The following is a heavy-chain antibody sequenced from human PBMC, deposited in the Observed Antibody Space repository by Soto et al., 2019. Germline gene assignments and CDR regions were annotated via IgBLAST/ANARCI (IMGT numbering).Heavy chain of an antibody. V-gene: IGHV3-15*01. CDR1: GFTFRNYA. D-gene: IGHD3-22*01. CDR3: STAMDYYDSSGYYWAPFDY. J-gene: IGHJ4*02. CDR2: VKSKTDGGTT. Sequence: GGSLRLSCAASGFTFRNYAMSWVRQAPGKGLEWVGRVKSKTDGGTTDYAAPVKGRFTISRDDSKNTLYLQMNSLKTEDTAVYYCSTAMDYYDSSGYYWAPFDYWGQGILVTVSS.